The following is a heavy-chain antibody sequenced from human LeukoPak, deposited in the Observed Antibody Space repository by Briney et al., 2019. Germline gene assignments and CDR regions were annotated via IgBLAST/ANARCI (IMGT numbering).Heavy chain of an antibody. CDR1: GFTFSNYG. CDR2: IWYDGSNK. J-gene: IGHJ4*02. D-gene: IGHD3-22*01. V-gene: IGHV3-33*01. CDR3: ARSAYDRSGYPNYFDF. Sequence: GGSLRLSCAASGFTFSNYGMHWVRQAPGKGLEWVAVIWYDGSNKYYVDSVEGRFTISRDNSKNTLYLQMNSLRAEDTAVYYCARSAYDRSGYPNYFDFWGRGTLVTVSS.